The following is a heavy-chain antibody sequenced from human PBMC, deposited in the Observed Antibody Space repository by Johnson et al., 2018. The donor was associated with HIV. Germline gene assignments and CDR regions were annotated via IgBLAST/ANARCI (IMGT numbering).Heavy chain of an antibody. D-gene: IGHD6-19*01. V-gene: IGHV3-30*18. J-gene: IGHJ3*02. CDR3: AKDRSTGWYPAFDI. CDR2: ISYDGSNK. CDR1: GFTVSSNY. Sequence: QVQLVESGGGLIQPEGSLRLSCAASGFTVSSNYMSWVRQAPGKGLEWVAVISYDGSNKYYADSVKGRFTISRDNSKNTLYLQMNSLRAEDTALYYCAKDRSTGWYPAFDIWGQGTMVTVSS.